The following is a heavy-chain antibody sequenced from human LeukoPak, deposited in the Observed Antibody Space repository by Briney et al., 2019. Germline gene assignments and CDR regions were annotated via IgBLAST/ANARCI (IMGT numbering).Heavy chain of an antibody. Sequence: TGGSLRLSCAASGLTLSSYEMNWVRQAPGKGLEWVSYISSSGSSIYYADSVKGRFTISRDNAKKSLYLQMHSLRAEDTAVYYCARDSHKFDSSGYYPDAFDIWGQGTMVTVSS. CDR2: ISSSGSSI. D-gene: IGHD3-22*01. V-gene: IGHV3-48*03. J-gene: IGHJ3*02. CDR1: GLTLSSYE. CDR3: ARDSHKFDSSGYYPDAFDI.